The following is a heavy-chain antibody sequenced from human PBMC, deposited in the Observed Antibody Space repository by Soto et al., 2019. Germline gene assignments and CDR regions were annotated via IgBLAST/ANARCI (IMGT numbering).Heavy chain of an antibody. D-gene: IGHD6-13*01. J-gene: IGHJ4*02. CDR3: ARDFYSSSWYRLDYFDY. CDR2: INSDGSST. Sequence: LRLSCAASGFTFSSYWMHWVRQAPGKGLVWVSRINSDGSSTSYADSVKGRFTISRDNAKNTLYLQMDSLRAEDTAVYYCARDFYSSSWYRLDYFDYWGQGTLVTVSS. CDR1: GFTFSSYW. V-gene: IGHV3-74*01.